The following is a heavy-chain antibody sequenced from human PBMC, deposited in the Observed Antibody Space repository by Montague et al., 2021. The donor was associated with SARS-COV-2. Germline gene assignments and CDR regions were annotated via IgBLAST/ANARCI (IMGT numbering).Heavy chain of an antibody. CDR3: ARTSASSDY. J-gene: IGHJ4*02. Sequence: CAISGDSVSRNRAAWDWMRRSRSKGLEGLGRTDYRSKWYNNYAVSVKSRITINPDTSKNQISLQLNSVTPEDTAVYYCARTSASSDYWGQGTLVTVSS. V-gene: IGHV6-1*01. D-gene: IGHD1-26*01. CDR1: GDSVSRNRAA. CDR2: TDYRSKWYN.